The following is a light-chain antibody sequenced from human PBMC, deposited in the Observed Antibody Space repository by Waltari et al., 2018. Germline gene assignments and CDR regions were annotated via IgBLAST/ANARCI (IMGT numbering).Light chain of an antibody. V-gene: IGLV3-1*01. CDR2: QDS. Sequence: SYELTQPPSVSVSPGPTASITSSGDKLGDKYACWYQQKPGQSPVLVIYQDSKRPSGIPERFSGSNSGNTATLTISGTQAMDEADYYCQAWDSSTSVFGTGTKVTVL. CDR3: QAWDSSTSV. CDR1: KLGDKY. J-gene: IGLJ1*01.